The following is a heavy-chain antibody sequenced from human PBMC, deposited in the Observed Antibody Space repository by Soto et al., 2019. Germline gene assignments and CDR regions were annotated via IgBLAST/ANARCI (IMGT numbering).Heavy chain of an antibody. CDR3: AITAYCGGDCYSNAFDI. D-gene: IGHD2-21*02. V-gene: IGHV1-18*01. CDR2: ISAYNGNT. CDR1: GYTFTSYG. J-gene: IGHJ3*02. Sequence: ASVKVSCKASGYTFTSYGISWVRQAPGQGLEWMGWISAYNGNTNYAQKLQGRVTMTTDTSTSTAYMELRSLRSDDTAVYYCAITAYCGGDCYSNAFDIWGQGTMVTVSS.